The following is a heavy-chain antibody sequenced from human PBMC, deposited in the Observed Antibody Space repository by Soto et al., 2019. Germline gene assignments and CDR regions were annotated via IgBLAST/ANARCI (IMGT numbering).Heavy chain of an antibody. CDR1: GFTFNSYG. J-gene: IGHJ4*02. V-gene: IGHV3-33*01. CDR2: IWYDGSNK. CDR3: ARDKGSSSSYFDY. Sequence: GGSLRLSCAASGFTFNSYGMHWVRQAPGKGLEWVAVIWYDGSNKYYADSVKGRFTISRDNSKSTLYLQMNSLRAEDTAVYYCARDKGSSSSYFDYWGQGTLVTVS. D-gene: IGHD6-6*01.